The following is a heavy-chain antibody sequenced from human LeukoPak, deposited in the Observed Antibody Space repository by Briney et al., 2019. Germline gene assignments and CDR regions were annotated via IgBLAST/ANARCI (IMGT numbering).Heavy chain of an antibody. D-gene: IGHD2-15*01. J-gene: IGHJ3*02. CDR2: INPNSGGT. V-gene: IGHV1-2*02. CDR1: GYTFTGYY. CDR3: ARDLHPPPDIVGAFDI. Sequence: ASVKVSCKASGYTFTGYYMHWVRQAPGQGLEWMGWINPNSGGTNYAQKFQGRVTMTRDTSISTAYMELSRLRSDDTAVYYCARDLHPPPDIVGAFDIWGQGTMVTVSS.